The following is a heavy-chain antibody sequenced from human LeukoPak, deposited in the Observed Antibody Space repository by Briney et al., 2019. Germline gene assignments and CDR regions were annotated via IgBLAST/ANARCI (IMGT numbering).Heavy chain of an antibody. CDR2: ISGSGGST. CDR1: GFTFSSYA. CDR3: AKDSGIVGATDAFDI. D-gene: IGHD1-26*01. V-gene: IGHV3-23*01. Sequence: GVSLRLSCSASGFTFSSYAMSWLRHAPGNRLEWGSTISGSGGSTYYADSVKGRFTISRDNSKNTLDLQMNRLRAEDAAVYYCAKDSGIVGATDAFDIWGQGTMVTVSS. J-gene: IGHJ3*02.